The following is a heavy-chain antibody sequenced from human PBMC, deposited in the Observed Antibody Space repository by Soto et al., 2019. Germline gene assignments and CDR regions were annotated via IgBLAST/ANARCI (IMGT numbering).Heavy chain of an antibody. CDR1: GGSIRTAAYY. CDR2: IFYSGST. Sequence: HLQESGPGLVKSFETLSLTCNVSGGSIRTAAYYWSWIRQRPGKALEWIGNIFYSGSTSFSSSLRSRVKISIDSSKNQFSLDLSSVSAADTAIYFCARTLRSGNLRFDYWGQGTLVTVSS. V-gene: IGHV4-31*03. D-gene: IGHD1-1*01. CDR3: ARTLRSGNLRFDY. J-gene: IGHJ4*02.